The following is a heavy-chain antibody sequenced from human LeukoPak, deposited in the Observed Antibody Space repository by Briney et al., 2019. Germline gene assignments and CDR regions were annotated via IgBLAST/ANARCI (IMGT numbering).Heavy chain of an antibody. CDR2: IYYSGST. Sequence: SETLSLTCTVSGGSNSSSSYYLGWIRQPPGKGLEWIGSIYYSGSTYYNPSLKSRVTISVDTSKNQFSLKLSSVTAADTAVYYCARPGSGWYSGAFDIWGQGTMVTVSS. V-gene: IGHV4-39*01. D-gene: IGHD6-19*01. J-gene: IGHJ3*02. CDR3: ARPGSGWYSGAFDI. CDR1: GGSNSSSSYY.